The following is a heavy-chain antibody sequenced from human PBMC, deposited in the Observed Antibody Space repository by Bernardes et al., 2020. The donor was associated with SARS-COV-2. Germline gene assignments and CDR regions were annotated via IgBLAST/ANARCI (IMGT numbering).Heavy chain of an antibody. V-gene: IGHV3-33*01. CDR2: IWYDGSNK. D-gene: IGHD1-26*01. Sequence: GGSLRLSCAASGFTFSSYGMHWVRQAPGKGLEWVAVIWYDGSNKYYADSVKGRFTISRDNSKNTLYLQMNSLRAEDTAVYYCARDSGWELNFDYWGQGTLVTVSS. J-gene: IGHJ4*02. CDR3: ARDSGWELNFDY. CDR1: GFTFSSYG.